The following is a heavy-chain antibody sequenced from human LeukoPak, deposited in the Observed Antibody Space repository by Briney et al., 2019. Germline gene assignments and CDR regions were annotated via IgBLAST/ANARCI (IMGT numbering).Heavy chain of an antibody. J-gene: IGHJ4*02. CDR3: AAPLGATEAFDY. Sequence: ASVKVSCKASGYIFTGYYMPWVRQAPGQGLEWMGWINPNSGGTNYAQKFQGRVTMTRDTSIRTAYMELSRLRSDDTAVYYCAAPLGATEAFDYWGQGTLVTVSS. CDR2: INPNSGGT. V-gene: IGHV1-2*02. D-gene: IGHD1-26*01. CDR1: GYIFTGYY.